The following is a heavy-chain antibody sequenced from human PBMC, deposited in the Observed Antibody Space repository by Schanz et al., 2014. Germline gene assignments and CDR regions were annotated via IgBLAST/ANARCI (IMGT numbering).Heavy chain of an antibody. D-gene: IGHD3-3*01. CDR3: VRDSFFAFDY. Sequence: VQLVESGGGVVQPGRSLRLSCAASGFSVGNKYMNWVRQAPGKGLEWVSYVSRSTPDIYYADSVKGRFTMSRDNAKNSVFLQMNSLRAEDTAVYYCVRDSFFAFDYWGQGTLVNVSS. J-gene: IGHJ4*02. CDR2: VSRSTPDI. V-gene: IGHV3-48*01. CDR1: GFSVGNKY.